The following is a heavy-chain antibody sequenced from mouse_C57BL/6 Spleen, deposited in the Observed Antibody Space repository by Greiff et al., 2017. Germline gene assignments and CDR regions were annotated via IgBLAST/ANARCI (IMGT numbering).Heavy chain of an antibody. V-gene: IGHV1-18*01. Sequence: EVQLQQSGPELVKPGASVKIPCKASGYTFTDYNMDWVKQSHGKSLEWIGDINPNNGGTIYNQKFKGKATLTVDKSSSTAYMELRSLTSEDTAVYYCARLGLRPWFAYWGQGTLVTVSA. CDR1: GYTFTDYN. D-gene: IGHD2-4*01. CDR3: ARLGLRPWFAY. J-gene: IGHJ3*01. CDR2: INPNNGGT.